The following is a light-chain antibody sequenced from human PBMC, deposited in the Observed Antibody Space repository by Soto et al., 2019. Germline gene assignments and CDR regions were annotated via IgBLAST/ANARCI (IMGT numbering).Light chain of an antibody. CDR1: QSVSNF. CDR3: QQRSNWPPYT. V-gene: IGKV3-11*01. J-gene: IGKJ2*01. Sequence: EIVLTQSPATLSLSPGERAILSCRASQSVSNFLAWYQQKPDQAPRLLIYDTSNRATGIPARFSGSGSGTDFTLTISNLEPEDFGVYYCQQRSNWPPYTFGQGTKVEIK. CDR2: DTS.